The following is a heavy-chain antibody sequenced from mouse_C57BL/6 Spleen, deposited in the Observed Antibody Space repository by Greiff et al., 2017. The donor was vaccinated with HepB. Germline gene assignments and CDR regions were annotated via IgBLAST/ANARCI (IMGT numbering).Heavy chain of an antibody. J-gene: IGHJ3*01. V-gene: IGHV1-15*01. CDR2: IDPETGGT. Sequence: QVHVKQSGAELVRPGASVTLSCKASGYTFTDYEMHWVKQTPVHGLEWIGAIDPETGGTAYNQKFKGKAILTADKSSSTAYMELRSLTSEDSAVYYCTKGLSYDYDGAYWGQGTLVTVSA. CDR3: TKGLSYDYDGAY. D-gene: IGHD2-4*01. CDR1: GYTFTDYE.